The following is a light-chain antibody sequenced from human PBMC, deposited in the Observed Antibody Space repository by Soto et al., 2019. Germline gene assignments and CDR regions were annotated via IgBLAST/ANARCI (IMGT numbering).Light chain of an antibody. V-gene: IGLV2-14*03. CDR3: ASFTRSVTVV. Sequence: QSALTQPASVSGSPGQSITISCAGTSSDVGGYNYVSWYQQHPGKVPRLIISDVNKRPSGVSDRFSGSKSGNTASLTISGLQAKDEADYYCASFTRSVTVVFGGGTKLTVL. J-gene: IGLJ2*01. CDR2: DVN. CDR1: SSDVGGYNY.